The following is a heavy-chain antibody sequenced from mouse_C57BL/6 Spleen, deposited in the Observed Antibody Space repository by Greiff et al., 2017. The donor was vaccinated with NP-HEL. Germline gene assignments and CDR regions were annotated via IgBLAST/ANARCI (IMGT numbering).Heavy chain of an antibody. CDR1: GFTFSDYG. V-gene: IGHV5-15*01. CDR2: ISNLAYSI. CDR3: AREGKTGYYFDY. J-gene: IGHJ2*01. Sequence: EVKLVESGGGLVQPGGSLKLSCAASGFTFSDYGMAWVRQAPRKGPEWVAFISNLAYSIYYADTVTGRFTISRENAKNTLYLEMSSLRSEDTAMYYCAREGKTGYYFDYWGQGTTLTVSS. D-gene: IGHD4-1*01.